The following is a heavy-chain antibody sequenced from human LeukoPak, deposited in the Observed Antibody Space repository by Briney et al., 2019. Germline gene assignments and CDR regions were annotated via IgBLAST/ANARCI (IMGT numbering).Heavy chain of an antibody. J-gene: IGHJ4*02. V-gene: IGHV1-3*03. D-gene: IGHD4-17*01. Sequence: ASVKVSCKASGCTFTSYAMHWVRQAPGQRLEWMGWINAGNGNTKYSQEFQGRVTITRDTSASTAYMELSSLRSEDMAVYYCARGGNDYGDYVGTDYWGQGTLVTVSS. CDR2: INAGNGNT. CDR3: ARGGNDYGDYVGTDY. CDR1: GCTFTSYA.